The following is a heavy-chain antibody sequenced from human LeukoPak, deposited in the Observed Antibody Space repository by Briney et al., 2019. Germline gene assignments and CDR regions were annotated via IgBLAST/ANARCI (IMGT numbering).Heavy chain of an antibody. V-gene: IGHV5-51*01. CDR3: ARPQVAAAGTTAFDI. Sequence: GESLKISFKGSGYSFTSYWIGWVRQMPGKGVEWMGIIYPGDSDTRYSPYFQGQVTISAEKSISAAYLQWSSLKASDTAMYYCARPQVAAAGTTAFDIWGQGTMVTVSS. CDR2: IYPGDSDT. CDR1: GYSFTSYW. D-gene: IGHD6-13*01. J-gene: IGHJ3*02.